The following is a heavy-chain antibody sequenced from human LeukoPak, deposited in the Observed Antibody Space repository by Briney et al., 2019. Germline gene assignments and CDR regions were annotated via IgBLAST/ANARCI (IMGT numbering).Heavy chain of an antibody. D-gene: IGHD7-27*01. J-gene: IGHJ4*02. CDR3: ALANWVSPIGY. V-gene: IGHV3-21*01. CDR2: ISSSSSPI. Sequence: GGSLRLSWVGAGFTFSRYSVKWVRQAAGEGAGWVSSISSSSSPIYYADSVKGRFTISRDNTKNSLYLQMNSLRAEDTAVYYCALANWVSPIGYWGQGTLLTAAS. CDR1: GFTFSRYS.